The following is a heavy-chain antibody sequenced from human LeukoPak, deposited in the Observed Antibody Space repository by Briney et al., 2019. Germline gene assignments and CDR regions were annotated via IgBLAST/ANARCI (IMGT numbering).Heavy chain of an antibody. CDR1: GFTVSSNY. Sequence: GGSLRLSCAASGFTVSSNYMSWVRQAPGKGLEWVSVIYSGGSTYYADSVKGRSTISRHNSKNTLYLQMNSLRAEDTAVYYCARRRGLYGDYYFDYWGQGTLVTVSS. CDR2: IYSGGST. CDR3: ARRRGLYGDYYFDY. J-gene: IGHJ4*02. D-gene: IGHD4-17*01. V-gene: IGHV3-53*04.